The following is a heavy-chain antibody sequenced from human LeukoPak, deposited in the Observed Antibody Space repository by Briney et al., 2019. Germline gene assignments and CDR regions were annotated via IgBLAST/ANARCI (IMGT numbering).Heavy chain of an antibody. D-gene: IGHD7-27*01. Sequence: SETLSLTCTVSGGSFTDYYWGWIRQPPGKGLEWIGSIYYRGNTIYNPSLMNRLSISIVPSKGRSSQNLNSVTAADTAVYFCTRDREQGTQDSWGQGTLVTVS. V-gene: IGHV4-59*12. CDR2: IYYRGNT. J-gene: IGHJ4*02. CDR1: GGSFTDYY. CDR3: TRDREQGTQDS.